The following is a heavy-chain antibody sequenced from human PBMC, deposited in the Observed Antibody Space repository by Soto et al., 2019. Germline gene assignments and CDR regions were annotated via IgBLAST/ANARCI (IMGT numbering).Heavy chain of an antibody. D-gene: IGHD6-13*01. Sequence: EVQLVESGGGLVQPGGSLRLSCAASGFTFSSYSMNWVRQAPGKGLEWVSSISSSSSYIYYADSVKGRFTISRDNAKNSLYLQMNSLRAEDTAVYYCARAKKQQLAHFDYWGQGTLVTVSS. CDR1: GFTFSSYS. V-gene: IGHV3-21*01. J-gene: IGHJ4*02. CDR2: ISSSSSYI. CDR3: ARAKKQQLAHFDY.